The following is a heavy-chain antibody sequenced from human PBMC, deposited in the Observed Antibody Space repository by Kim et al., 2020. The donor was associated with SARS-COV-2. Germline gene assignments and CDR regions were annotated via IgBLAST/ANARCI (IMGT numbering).Heavy chain of an antibody. V-gene: IGHV4-59*01. CDR1: GASIRNYY. Sequence: SETLSLTCTVSGASIRNYYWHWIRQPPGKALEYIGLTYHGGSAKYSPSLHGRVTISLDLSKNQFSLRLYSVTAADTAVYYCARDQGDSSSVGPIFWFDP. D-gene: IGHD6-6*01. J-gene: IGHJ5*02. CDR3: ARDQGDSSSVGPIFWFDP. CDR2: TYHGGSA.